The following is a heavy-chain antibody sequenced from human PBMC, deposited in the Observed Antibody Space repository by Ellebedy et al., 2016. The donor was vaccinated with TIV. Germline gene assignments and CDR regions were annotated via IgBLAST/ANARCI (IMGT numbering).Heavy chain of an antibody. J-gene: IGHJ3*02. CDR2: VSYDGNYK. D-gene: IGHD1-26*01. Sequence: GESLKISXAASGFTFSSYAIHWVRQAPGKGLEWVAVVSYDGNYKDYADSVKGRFTISRDTSKDTVYLQMNSLRTEDTAVYYCAREVGATLSRDDAFDIWGQGTMVTVSS. V-gene: IGHV3-30-3*01. CDR1: GFTFSSYA. CDR3: AREVGATLSRDDAFDI.